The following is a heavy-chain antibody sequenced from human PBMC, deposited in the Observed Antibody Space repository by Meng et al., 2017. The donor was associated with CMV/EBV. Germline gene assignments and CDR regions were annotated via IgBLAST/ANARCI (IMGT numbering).Heavy chain of an antibody. CDR3: ARGGWVQPFDY. Sequence: SETLSLTCSVSGGSISNYYWSWIRQSPGKGLEWIGYVHSSGTTNYNGSLKSRVTIALDTSKNQFSLKLRSLTAADTAIYYCARGGWVQPFDYWGQGTLVTVSS. CDR2: VHSSGTT. D-gene: IGHD1-1*01. CDR1: GGSISNYY. V-gene: IGHV4-59*01. J-gene: IGHJ4*02.